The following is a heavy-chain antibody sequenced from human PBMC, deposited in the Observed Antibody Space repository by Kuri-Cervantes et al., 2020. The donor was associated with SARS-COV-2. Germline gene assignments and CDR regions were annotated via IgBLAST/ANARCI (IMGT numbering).Heavy chain of an antibody. Sequence: ASVKVSCKASGGTFSSYAISWVRQAPGQGLEWMGWMNPNSGNTGYAQKFQGRVTMTRNTSISTAYMELSSLRSEDTAVYYCARVLLWFGESRYYYGMDVWGQGTTVTGSS. CDR3: ARVLLWFGESRYYYGMDV. CDR1: GGTFSSYA. D-gene: IGHD3-10*01. CDR2: MNPNSGNT. J-gene: IGHJ6*02. V-gene: IGHV1-8*02.